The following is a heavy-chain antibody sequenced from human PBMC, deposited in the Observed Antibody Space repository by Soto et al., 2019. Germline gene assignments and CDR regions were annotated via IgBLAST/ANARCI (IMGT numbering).Heavy chain of an antibody. Sequence: GASVKVSCKASGYTFTSFGISWVRQAPGQGLEWMGWTSTHTGNTNYAQKFQDRHTMTTDTSTSTAYMELRSLRSDDTAVYYGESLCSGGSCYSGSDYRGQGTLVTVSS. J-gene: IGHJ4*02. D-gene: IGHD2-15*01. CDR3: ESLCSGGSCYSGSDY. CDR1: GYTFTSFG. CDR2: TSTHTGNT. V-gene: IGHV1-18*01.